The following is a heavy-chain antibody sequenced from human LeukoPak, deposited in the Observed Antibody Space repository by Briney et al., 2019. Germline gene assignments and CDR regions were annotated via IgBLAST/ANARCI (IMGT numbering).Heavy chain of an antibody. CDR2: IIPILGIA. D-gene: IGHD3-10*01. J-gene: IGHJ4*02. V-gene: IGHV1-69*04. CDR3: ARGVGDTHIDY. Sequence: SVKVSCKASGGTFSSYAISWVRQAPGQGLEWMGRIIPILGIANYAQKFQGRVTITADKSTSTAYMELSSLRSEDTAVYYCARGVGDTHIDYWGQGTLVTVSS. CDR1: GGTFSSYA.